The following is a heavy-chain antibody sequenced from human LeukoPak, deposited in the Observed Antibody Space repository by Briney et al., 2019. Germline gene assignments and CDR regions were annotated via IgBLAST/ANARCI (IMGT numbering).Heavy chain of an antibody. D-gene: IGHD3-3*01. J-gene: IGHJ4*01. Sequence: GGSLRLSCAASGFTFSSYAMHWVRQAPGKGLEYVSAISSNGGSTYYANSVKGRFTISRDNSKNTLYLQMGSLRAEDTAVYYCARAGITIFGVVIQFDYWGQGTLVTVSS. CDR1: GFTFSSYA. CDR2: ISSNGGST. CDR3: ARAGITIFGVVIQFDY. V-gene: IGHV3-64*01.